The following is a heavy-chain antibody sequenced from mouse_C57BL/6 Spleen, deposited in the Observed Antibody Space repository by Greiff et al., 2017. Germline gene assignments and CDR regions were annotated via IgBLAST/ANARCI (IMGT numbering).Heavy chain of an antibody. Sequence: VQLQQPGAELVKPGASVKLSCKASGYTFTSYWMQWVKQRPGQGLEWIGEIDPSDSYTNYNQKFKGKATLTVDTSSSTDYMLLSSLPSEDAAVDYCARSSMVTTGMDYWGQGTSVTVSS. J-gene: IGHJ4*01. CDR1: GYTFTSYW. CDR2: IDPSDSYT. V-gene: IGHV1-50*01. CDR3: ARSSMVTTGMDY. D-gene: IGHD2-2*01.